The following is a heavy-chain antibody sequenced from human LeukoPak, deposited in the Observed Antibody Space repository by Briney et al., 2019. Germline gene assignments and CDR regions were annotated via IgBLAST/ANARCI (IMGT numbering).Heavy chain of an antibody. V-gene: IGHV3-30*03. Sequence: GWSLRLSCAASGFTFSSYGMHWVRQAPGKGLEWVAVISYDGSNKYYADSVKGRFTISRDNSQNTLYLQINSLRAEDTAVYYCAPRWTSAARSYGMDVWGQGTTVTVSS. D-gene: IGHD3-3*01. CDR3: APRWTSAARSYGMDV. CDR2: ISYDGSNK. J-gene: IGHJ6*02. CDR1: GFTFSSYG.